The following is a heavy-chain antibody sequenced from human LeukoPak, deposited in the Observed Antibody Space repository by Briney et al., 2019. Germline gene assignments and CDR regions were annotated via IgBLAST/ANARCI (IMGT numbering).Heavy chain of an antibody. CDR3: ARLRGFTIFGVVIILDWFDP. Sequence: SETLSLTCTVSGGSISSSSYYWGWIRQPPGKGLEWIGSMYYSGSTYYNPSLKSRVTISVDTSKNQFSLKLSSVTAADTAVYYCARLRGFTIFGVVIILDWFDPWGQGTLVTVSS. V-gene: IGHV4-39*01. CDR2: MYYSGST. D-gene: IGHD3-3*01. CDR1: GGSISSSSYY. J-gene: IGHJ5*02.